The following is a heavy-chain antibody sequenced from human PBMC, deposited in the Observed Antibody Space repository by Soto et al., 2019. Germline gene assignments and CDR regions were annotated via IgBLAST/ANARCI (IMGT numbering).Heavy chain of an antibody. V-gene: IGHV4-4*02. CDR1: GASISSTNW. D-gene: IGHD7-27*01. Sequence: QVQLQESGPGLVKPSGTLSLTCAVSGASISSTNWWSWVRQPPGKGLEWVGEIFHSGSTNYNPSLKSXXTXSXXKSKNQFSRELTSVTAADTALYYCARKGWTGGIDYWGQGTLVTVSS. CDR3: ARKGWTGGIDY. J-gene: IGHJ4*02. CDR2: IFHSGST.